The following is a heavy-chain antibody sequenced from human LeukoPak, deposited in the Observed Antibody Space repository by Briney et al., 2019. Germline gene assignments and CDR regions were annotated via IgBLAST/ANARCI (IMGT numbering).Heavy chain of an antibody. J-gene: IGHJ5*02. CDR3: ARALRYFDWLSTSPEYNWFDP. Sequence: GGSLRLSCAASGFTFSSYSMNWVRQAPGKGLEWVSYISSSSTIYYADSVKGRFTISRDNAKNSLYLQMDSLRAEDTAVYYCARALRYFDWLSTSPEYNWFDPWGQGTLVTVSS. V-gene: IGHV3-48*01. CDR2: ISSSSTI. CDR1: GFTFSSYS. D-gene: IGHD3-9*01.